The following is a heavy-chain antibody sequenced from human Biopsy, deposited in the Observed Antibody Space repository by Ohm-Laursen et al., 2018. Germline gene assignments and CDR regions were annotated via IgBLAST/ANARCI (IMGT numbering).Heavy chain of an antibody. V-gene: IGHV3-21*01. CDR3: ARTYPPPVRRLGVVACDFDC. D-gene: IGHD2-15*01. CDR1: GFDFSDYS. CDR2: VTTTSSYI. Sequence: SLRLSCAASGFDFSDYSMCWVRQAPGKGLEWVSSVTTTSSYIYYVDSVKGRFTISRDNAKNSLYLQMNIQRAEHTAVYYCARTYPPPVRRLGVVACDFDCWGQGTRVTVSS. J-gene: IGHJ4*01.